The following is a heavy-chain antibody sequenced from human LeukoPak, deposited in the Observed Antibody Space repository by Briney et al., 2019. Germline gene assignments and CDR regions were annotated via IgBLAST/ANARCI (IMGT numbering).Heavy chain of an antibody. V-gene: IGHV4-34*01. J-gene: IGHJ4*02. CDR3: ARGFAPDY. Sequence: SETLSLTCAVYGGSFSGYYWSWIRQPPGKGLEWIGEINHSGSTNYNPSLKSRVTISVDTSKNQFSLRLSSVTAADTAVYYCARGFAPDYWGQGTLVTVSS. CDR1: GGSFSGYY. CDR2: INHSGST.